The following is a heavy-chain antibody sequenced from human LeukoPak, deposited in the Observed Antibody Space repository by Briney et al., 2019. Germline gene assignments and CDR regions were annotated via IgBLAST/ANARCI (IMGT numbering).Heavy chain of an antibody. Sequence: ASVNVSCKASGYTFTSYYMHWVRQAPGQGLEWMGIINPSGGSTSYAQKFQGRVTMTRDTSTSTVYMELSSLRSEDTAVYYCARVRGSYGSWKNFDYWGQGTLVTVSS. V-gene: IGHV1-46*01. CDR1: GYTFTSYY. D-gene: IGHD5-18*01. J-gene: IGHJ4*02. CDR3: ARVRGSYGSWKNFDY. CDR2: INPSGGST.